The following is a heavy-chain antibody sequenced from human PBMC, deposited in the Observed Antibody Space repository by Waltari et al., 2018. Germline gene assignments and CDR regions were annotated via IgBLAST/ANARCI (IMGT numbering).Heavy chain of an antibody. J-gene: IGHJ4*02. CDR1: GGPFSSYA. D-gene: IGHD3-22*01. Sequence: QVQLVQSGAEVTKPGSSVKVSCKASGGPFSSYALRWVRQAPGQGLEWMGGIIPSFGTANYAQKFQGRVTITTDESTSTAYMELSSLRSEDTAVYYCARADLRWDDSSGYEGYYFDYWGQGTLVTVSS. CDR2: IIPSFGTA. V-gene: IGHV1-69*05. CDR3: ARADLRWDDSSGYEGYYFDY.